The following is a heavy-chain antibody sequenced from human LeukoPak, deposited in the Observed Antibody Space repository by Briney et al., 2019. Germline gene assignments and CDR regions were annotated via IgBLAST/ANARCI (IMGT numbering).Heavy chain of an antibody. D-gene: IGHD6-19*01. J-gene: IGHJ4*02. Sequence: GGSLRLSCAASGFTFSSYGMHWVRQAPGKGLEWVAVKSYDGSNKYYADSVKGRFTISRDNSKNTLYLQMNSLRAEDTAVYYCAKEGSSGWLFDYWGQGTLVTVSS. CDR3: AKEGSSGWLFDY. CDR2: KSYDGSNK. CDR1: GFTFSSYG. V-gene: IGHV3-30*18.